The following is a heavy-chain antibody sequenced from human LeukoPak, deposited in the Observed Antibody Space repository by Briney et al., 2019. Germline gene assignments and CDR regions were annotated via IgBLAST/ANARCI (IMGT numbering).Heavy chain of an antibody. CDR2: IYYNGST. D-gene: IGHD3-10*01. CDR1: GRSISSYY. V-gene: IGHV4-59*01. Sequence: TSETLSLTCTVSGRSISSYYWNWIRQPPGKGLEWIVFIYYNGSTNYNPSLKSRVTISVDTSKNRFSLKLSSVTAADTAVYFCAREGTSGGLNWLDPWGQGTLVTVSS. J-gene: IGHJ5*02. CDR3: AREGTSGGLNWLDP.